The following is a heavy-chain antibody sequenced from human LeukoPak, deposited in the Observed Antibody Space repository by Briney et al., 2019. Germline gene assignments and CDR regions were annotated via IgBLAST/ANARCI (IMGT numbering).Heavy chain of an antibody. CDR2: IYHSGST. Sequence: PSGTLSLTCAVSGGSISSSNWWSWVRQPPGKGLEWIGEIYHSGSTNYNPSLKSRVTISVDKSKNQFSLKLTSVTAADTAVYYCARLVPEVGATRTANFWGQGTLVTVSS. J-gene: IGHJ4*02. CDR3: ARLVPEVGATRTANF. D-gene: IGHD1-26*01. CDR1: GGSISSSNW. V-gene: IGHV4-4*02.